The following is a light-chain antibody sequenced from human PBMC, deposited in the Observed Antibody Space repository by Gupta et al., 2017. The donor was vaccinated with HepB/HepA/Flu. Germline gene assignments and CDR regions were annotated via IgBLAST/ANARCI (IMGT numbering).Light chain of an antibody. Sequence: AIWTTQSPSSFSASPGDTVTITCRASQDVRNFLAWYQQKAGKAPKLLIYGISTLKTGVPSRFSGSGSGTDFTLTISRLQSEDFAIYYCQQYNDYPLTFGGGTTVEIK. CDR2: GIS. CDR3: QQYNDYPLT. CDR1: QDVRNF. J-gene: IGKJ4*01. V-gene: IGKV1-8*01.